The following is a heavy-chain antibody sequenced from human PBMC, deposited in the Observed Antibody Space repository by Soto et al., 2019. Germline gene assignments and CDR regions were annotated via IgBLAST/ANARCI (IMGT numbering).Heavy chain of an antibody. D-gene: IGHD4-17*01. CDR2: NYHSGTT. J-gene: IGHJ5*02. CDR1: GVTIRTYY. V-gene: IGHV4-59*01. Sequence: SETPSLTCAVSGVTIRTYYWIWIRQPPGKGLEWIGYNYHSGTTNYNPSLNSRVTISVDTSKNQFSLRLTSVTAADTAIYYCVREAYTAYGNAIDLCGQGILVTVCS. CDR3: VREAYTAYGNAIDL.